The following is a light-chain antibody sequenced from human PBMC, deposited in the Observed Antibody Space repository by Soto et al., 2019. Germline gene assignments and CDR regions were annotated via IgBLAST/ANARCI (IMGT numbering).Light chain of an antibody. CDR3: QQRSNWPGT. J-gene: IGKJ2*01. CDR2: GTS. CDR1: QSITASY. Sequence: EVILTQSPGTLSLSPGERATLSCRASQSITASYLAWYQQNPGQAPRLLIYGTSNRATGIPDRFSGSGSGRDFTLPISRLEPEDFAVYYCQQRSNWPGTFGRGTKLYIK. V-gene: IGKV3D-20*02.